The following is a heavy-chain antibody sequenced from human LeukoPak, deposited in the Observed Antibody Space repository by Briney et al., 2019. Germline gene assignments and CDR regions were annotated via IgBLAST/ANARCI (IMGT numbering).Heavy chain of an antibody. D-gene: IGHD5-12*01. CDR3: ARWDGYSGYDPFDY. CDR1: GYTFTGYY. Sequence: ASVKVSCKASGYTFTGYYMHWVRQAPGQGLEWVGWMNPNSGGTNYAQKFQGRVTMTRDTSISTAYMELSRLRADDTAVYYCARWDGYSGYDPFDYWGQGTLVTVSS. CDR2: MNPNSGGT. V-gene: IGHV1-2*02. J-gene: IGHJ4*02.